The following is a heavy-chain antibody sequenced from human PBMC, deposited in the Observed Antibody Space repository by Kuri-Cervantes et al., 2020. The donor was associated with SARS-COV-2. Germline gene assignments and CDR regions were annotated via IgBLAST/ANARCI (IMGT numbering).Heavy chain of an antibody. V-gene: IGHV3-33*01. J-gene: IGHJ3*02. CDR2: MWSGGSNK. D-gene: IGHD6-19*01. Sequence: GESLKISCAASGFSFSNFGMHWVRQAPGKGLEWVAAMWSGGSNKYYADSVKGRFTISRDNSNNTLYLQMNILRSEDTAVYYCTRAGVAGTYVGNDAFDIWGQGTMVTVSS. CDR3: TRAGVAGTYVGNDAFDI. CDR1: GFSFSNFG.